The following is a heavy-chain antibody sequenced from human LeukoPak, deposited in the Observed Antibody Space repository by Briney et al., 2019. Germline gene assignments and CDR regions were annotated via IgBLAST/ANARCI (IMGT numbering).Heavy chain of an antibody. J-gene: IGHJ4*02. CDR2: INHSGST. V-gene: IGHV4-34*01. Sequence: PSETLSLTCAVYGGSFSGYYWSWIRQPPGKGLEWIGEINHSGSTNYNPSLKSRVTISVDTSKNQFSLKLSSVTAADTAVYYCARGRYCSGGSCYPFTRRRAWYFDYWGQGTLVTVSS. CDR3: ARGRYCSGGSCYPFTRRRAWYFDY. CDR1: GGSFSGYY. D-gene: IGHD2-15*01.